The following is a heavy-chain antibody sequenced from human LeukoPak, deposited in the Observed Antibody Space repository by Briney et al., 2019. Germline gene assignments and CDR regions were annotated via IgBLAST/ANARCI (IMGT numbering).Heavy chain of an antibody. V-gene: IGHV4-38-2*02. J-gene: IGHJ5*02. CDR1: GGSISSYY. CDR3: ARAYSSSSHWFDP. D-gene: IGHD6-6*01. Sequence: PSETLSLTCTVSGGSISSYYWGWIRQPPGKGLEWIGSIYHSGSTYYNPSLKSRVTISVDTSKNQFSLKLSSVTAADTAVYYCARAYSSSSHWFDPWGQGTLVTVSS. CDR2: IYHSGST.